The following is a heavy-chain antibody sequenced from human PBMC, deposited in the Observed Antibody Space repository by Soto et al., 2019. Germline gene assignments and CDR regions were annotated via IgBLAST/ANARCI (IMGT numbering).Heavy chain of an antibody. J-gene: IGHJ6*02. CDR2: IIPIFGTA. V-gene: IGHV1-69*13. CDR3: ARKDDYVWGSYRYRINDYYYGMDV. Sequence: SVKVSCKASGGTFSSYAIGWVRQAPGQGLEWMGGIIPIFGTANYAQKFQGRVTITADESTSTAYMELSSLRSEDTAVYYCARKDDYVWGSYRYRINDYYYGMDVWGQGTTVTVSS. CDR1: GGTFSSYA. D-gene: IGHD3-16*02.